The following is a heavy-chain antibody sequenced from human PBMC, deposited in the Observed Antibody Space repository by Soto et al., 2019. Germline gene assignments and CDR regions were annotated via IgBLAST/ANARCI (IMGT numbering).Heavy chain of an antibody. CDR3: ASHTDYYDSSGYRASYFDY. V-gene: IGHV1-69*12. Sequence: QVQLVQSGAEVKKPGSSVKVSCKASGGTFSSYAISWVRQAPGQGLEWMGGIIPIFGTANYAQKFQGRVTITAAEXXSXAXXELSSLRSEDTAVYYCASHTDYYDSSGYRASYFDYWGQGTLVTVSS. J-gene: IGHJ4*02. CDR2: IIPIFGTA. CDR1: GGTFSSYA. D-gene: IGHD3-22*01.